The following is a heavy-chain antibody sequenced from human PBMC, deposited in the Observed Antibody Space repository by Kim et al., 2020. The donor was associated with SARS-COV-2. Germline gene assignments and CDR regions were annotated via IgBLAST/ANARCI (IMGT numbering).Heavy chain of an antibody. CDR1: SYG. J-gene: IGHJ1*01. Sequence: SYGISWVRQAPGQGLEWMGWISAYNGNTNYAQKLQGRVTMTTDTSTSTAYMELRSLRSDDTAVYYCARVCGVDYYDSSGYYCAEYFQHW. CDR2: ISAYNGNT. CDR3: ARVCGVDYYDSSGYYCAEYFQH. V-gene: IGHV1-18*01. D-gene: IGHD3-22*01.